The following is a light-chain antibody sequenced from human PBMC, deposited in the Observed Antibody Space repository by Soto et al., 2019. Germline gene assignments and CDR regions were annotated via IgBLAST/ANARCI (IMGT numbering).Light chain of an antibody. CDR1: QSIRNW. Sequence: HITQSPSTLSASVGDRVTITCRASQSIRNWLAWYQQKPGKAPELLIYAASSLQSGVPSRFSGSGSGTDFTLTISSLQPEDFATYYCQQSYSTPWTFGQGTKVDI. V-gene: IGKV1-39*01. CDR2: AAS. CDR3: QQSYSTPWT. J-gene: IGKJ1*01.